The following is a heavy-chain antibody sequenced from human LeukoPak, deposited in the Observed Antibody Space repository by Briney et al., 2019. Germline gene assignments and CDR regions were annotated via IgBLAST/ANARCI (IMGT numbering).Heavy chain of an antibody. J-gene: IGHJ5*02. Sequence: SSETLSLTCTVSGGSISSGDYYWSWIRLPPGKGLEWIAYMYYSGSTYYNPSFKSRVTMSADTSKNQLSLKLSSVTAADTAVYYCARPYYYDSRIDPWGQGILVTVSS. CDR1: GGSISSGDYY. D-gene: IGHD3-22*01. V-gene: IGHV4-30-4*01. CDR2: MYYSGST. CDR3: ARPYYYDSRIDP.